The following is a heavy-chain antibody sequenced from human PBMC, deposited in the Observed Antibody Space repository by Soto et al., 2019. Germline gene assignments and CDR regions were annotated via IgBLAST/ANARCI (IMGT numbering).Heavy chain of an antibody. J-gene: IGHJ3*02. CDR1: GYTFTSSD. Sequence: GASVKVSCKSSGYTFTSSDINWVRQATGQGLEWMGWMNPNSGNTGYAQKFQGRVTMTRNTSISTAYMELSSLRSEDTAVYYCARGIVGATLLGIWGQGTMVTVSS. V-gene: IGHV1-8*01. CDR3: ARGIVGATLLGI. D-gene: IGHD1-26*01. CDR2: MNPNSGNT.